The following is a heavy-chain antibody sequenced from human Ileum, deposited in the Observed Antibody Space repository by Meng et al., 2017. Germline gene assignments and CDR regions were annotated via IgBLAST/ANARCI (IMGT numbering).Heavy chain of an antibody. CDR3: LITCYYDNSGYYPG. J-gene: IGHJ4*02. CDR2: MHHSYNT. Sequence: VQLHVWGAGLVLPDDVLSLACAVCGGCFTCYYWRQIRRSPGQGLGWRREMHHSYNTNYNPSLKSRVTISKDTSKNQLSLKLTSVTAADTAVYYCLITCYYDNSGYYPGWGQGTLVTVSS. D-gene: IGHD3-22*01. V-gene: IGHV4-34*01. CDR1: GGCFTCYY.